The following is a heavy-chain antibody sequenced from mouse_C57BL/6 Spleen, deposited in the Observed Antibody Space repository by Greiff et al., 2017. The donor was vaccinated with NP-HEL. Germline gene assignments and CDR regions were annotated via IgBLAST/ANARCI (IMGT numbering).Heavy chain of an antibody. V-gene: IGHV5-9*01. J-gene: IGHJ1*03. CDR2: ISGGGGNT. D-gene: IGHD1-1*01. CDR1: GFTFSSYT. CDR3: ARNVRYVGYFDV. Sequence: DVMLVESGGGLVKPGGSLKLSCAASGFTFSSYTMSWVRQTPGKRLEWVATISGGGGNTYYPDSVKGRFTISRDNAKNTLYLQMSSLRSEDTAVYYCARNVRYVGYFDVWGTGTTVTVSS.